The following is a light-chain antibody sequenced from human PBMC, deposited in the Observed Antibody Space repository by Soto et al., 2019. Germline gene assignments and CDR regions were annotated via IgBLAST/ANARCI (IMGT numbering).Light chain of an antibody. V-gene: IGKV3-20*01. CDR1: QTLRDSY. CDR3: KHYGSQLPVT. CDR2: GAS. Sequence: ELVLDHAAHTCCLNACETATLSYSASQTLRDSYVAWYQQKPGQVPRLLIYGASSRATGIPDRFSASGSGIDFPLTICRLDPVDFAVYSCKHYGSQLPVTFGRGTRLEI. J-gene: IGKJ5*01.